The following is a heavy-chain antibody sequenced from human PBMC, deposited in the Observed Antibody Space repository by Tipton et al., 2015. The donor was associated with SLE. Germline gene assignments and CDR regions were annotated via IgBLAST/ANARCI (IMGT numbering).Heavy chain of an antibody. D-gene: IGHD4-23*01. V-gene: IGHV4-4*07. CDR3: ARPGTDYGGNSRYFDL. CDR2: FYTSGYT. J-gene: IGHJ2*01. CDR1: GGSISSYS. Sequence: TLSLTCNVSGGSISSYSWSWIRQPAGKGLEWIGRFYTSGYTNYNPSLKSRVNMSLDTSKNQFSLKLSSVTAADTAVYYCARPGTDYGGNSRYFDLWGRGTLVTVSS.